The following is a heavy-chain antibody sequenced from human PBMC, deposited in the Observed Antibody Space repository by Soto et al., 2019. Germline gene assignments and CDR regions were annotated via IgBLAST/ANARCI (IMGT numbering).Heavy chain of an antibody. D-gene: IGHD3-3*01. CDR3: ARAQTIFGIITVFDY. J-gene: IGHJ4*02. CDR2: IYHGGST. V-gene: IGHV4-38-2*01. Sequence: PSETLSLTCAVSGYSISSGYYWGWLRQPPGKGLEWIGSIYHGGSTYYNPPLNSRVTLSIDMTNNHVSLKLSSVTAADTAVYYCARAQTIFGIITVFDYWGQGTLVTVSS. CDR1: GYSISSGYY.